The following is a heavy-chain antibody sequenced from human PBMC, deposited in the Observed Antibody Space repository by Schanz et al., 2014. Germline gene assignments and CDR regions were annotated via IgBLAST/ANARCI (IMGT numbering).Heavy chain of an antibody. D-gene: IGHD2-15*01. J-gene: IGHJ6*02. CDR1: GFTFSDYY. Sequence: GQLLESGGGLIQPGGSLRLSCAASGFTFSDYYMSWIRQAPGKGLEWVSYISGTTTYTNYADSVKGRFTISRDNSKNILYLQMNSLRAEDTAVYYCAKARRKSNCSGGRCFHYSYYGMDVWGQGTTVTVSS. CDR2: ISGTTTYT. CDR3: AKARRKSNCSGGRCFHYSYYGMDV. V-gene: IGHV3-11*03.